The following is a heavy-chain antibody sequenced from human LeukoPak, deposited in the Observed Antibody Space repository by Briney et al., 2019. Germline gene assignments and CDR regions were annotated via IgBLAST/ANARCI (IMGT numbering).Heavy chain of an antibody. D-gene: IGHD3-3*01. J-gene: IGHJ4*02. CDR2: INPSGGST. CDR3: ARDPPIRFLEGYLDY. V-gene: IGHV1-46*01. CDR1: GYTFTSYY. Sequence: ASVKVSCKASGYTFTSYYMHWVRQAPGQGLEWMGIINPSGGSTSYAQKFQGRVTMTRDTSTSTVYMELSSLRSEDTAVYYCARDPPIRFLEGYLDYWGQGTLVTVSS.